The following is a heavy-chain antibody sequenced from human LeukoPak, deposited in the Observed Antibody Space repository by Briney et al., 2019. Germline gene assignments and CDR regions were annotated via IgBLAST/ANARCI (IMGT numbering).Heavy chain of an antibody. CDR1: GGSFSGYY. D-gene: IGHD5-12*01. CDR3: ARGGRTGLRFDY. V-gene: IGHV4-34*01. Sequence: SETLSLTCAVYGGSFSGYYWSWIRQPPGKGLEWIGEINHSGSTNYNPSLKSRVTISVDTSKNQFSLKLSSVTAADTAVYYCARGGRTGLRFDYWGQGTLVTVSS. J-gene: IGHJ4*02. CDR2: INHSGST.